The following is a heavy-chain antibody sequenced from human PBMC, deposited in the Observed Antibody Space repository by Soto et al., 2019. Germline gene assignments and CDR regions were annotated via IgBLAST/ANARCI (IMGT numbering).Heavy chain of an antibody. V-gene: IGHV4-61*01. CDR3: ARLVQREGGILSNYYYGVDV. CDR2: IDYSGSA. Sequence: QVQLQESGPGLVKSSETLALTCTVSGGSVTSGFYYWTWIRQPPGKALEWIGYIDYSGSANYNPSLRSRVTILIDTSKNQFSLKLSSVTAADTAVYYCARLVQREGGILSNYYYGVDVWGQGTTVTVSS. J-gene: IGHJ6*02. D-gene: IGHD2-2*01. CDR1: GGSVTSGFYY.